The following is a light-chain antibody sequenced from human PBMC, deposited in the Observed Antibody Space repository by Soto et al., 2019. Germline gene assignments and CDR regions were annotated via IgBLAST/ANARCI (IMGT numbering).Light chain of an antibody. CDR1: QSIGSN. V-gene: IGKV3-15*01. CDR3: QQSTNWPHT. Sequence: EIVMTQSPATLSVSPGERATLSCRASQSIGSNLAWYQQKPGQAPRLLIYGAFTRATGIPARFSGSGSGTELTLTINSLQSEDFAVYYCQQSTNWPHTFGQGTKVDIK. CDR2: GAF. J-gene: IGKJ1*01.